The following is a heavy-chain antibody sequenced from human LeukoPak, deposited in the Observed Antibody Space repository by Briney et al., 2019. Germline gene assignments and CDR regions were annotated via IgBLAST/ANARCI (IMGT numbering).Heavy chain of an antibody. Sequence: SQTLSLTCAISGDSVSSNSAAWNWIRQSPSRGLEWLGRTYYRSKWYNDYAVSVKSRITINPDTSKNQFSLQLNSVTPEDTAVYYCARRGYCSSSSCYGMDVWGQGTTVTVSS. J-gene: IGHJ6*02. CDR1: GDSVSSNSAA. D-gene: IGHD2-15*01. CDR3: ARRGYCSSSSCYGMDV. V-gene: IGHV6-1*01. CDR2: TYYRSKWYN.